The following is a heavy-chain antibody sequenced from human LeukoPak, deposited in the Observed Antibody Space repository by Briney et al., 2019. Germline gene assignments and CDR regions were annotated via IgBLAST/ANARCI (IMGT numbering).Heavy chain of an antibody. V-gene: IGHV3-15*01. CDR2: IKSKSDGATT. J-gene: IGHJ1*01. CDR3: ATYTTGFFQY. Sequence: PGRSLRLSCTASGSTFSNDWMSWVRQAPGKGLEWVGRIKSKSDGATTDYAAPLKGRFSISRDDSENTLYLHMNSLKTEDTAIYYCATYTTGFFQYWGQGTLVTVSS. D-gene: IGHD1-26*01. CDR1: GSTFSNDW.